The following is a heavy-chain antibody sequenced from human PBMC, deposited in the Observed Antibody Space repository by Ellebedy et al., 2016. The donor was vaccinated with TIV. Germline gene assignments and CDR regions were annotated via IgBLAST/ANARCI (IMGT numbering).Heavy chain of an antibody. Sequence: AETLSLTXTAPGCSISSYYWTWIRQPPGKGLEWIGYIYYSGSTNYNPSPKSRVTISVDTSKNQFSLKLSSVTAAYTAVYYCARPRDVGVVVPAAGDLDAFDIWGQGTMVTVSS. CDR3: ARPRDVGVVVPAAGDLDAFDI. D-gene: IGHD2-2*01. V-gene: IGHV4-59*08. CDR2: IYYSGST. J-gene: IGHJ3*02. CDR1: GCSISSYY.